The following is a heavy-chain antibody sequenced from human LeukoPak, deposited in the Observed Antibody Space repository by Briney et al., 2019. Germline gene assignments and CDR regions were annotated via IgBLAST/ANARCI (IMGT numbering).Heavy chain of an antibody. CDR1: GYTFTGYY. CDR2: INPNSGGT. Sequence: ASVKVSCKASGYTFTGYYMHWVRQAPGQGLEWMGWINPNSGGTNYAQKFQGRVTMTRDTSISTAYMELGRLRSDDTAVYYCARVGDVDTAMVFDYWGQGTLVTVSS. V-gene: IGHV1-2*02. D-gene: IGHD5-18*01. CDR3: ARVGDVDTAMVFDY. J-gene: IGHJ4*02.